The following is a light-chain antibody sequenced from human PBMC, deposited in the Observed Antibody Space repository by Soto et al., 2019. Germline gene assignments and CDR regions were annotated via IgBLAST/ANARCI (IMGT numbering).Light chain of an antibody. Sequence: DIQMTQSPSTLSASVGDRVTITCRASQRIGSWLAWYQQKPGKAPKLLIYKASNLESGVPSRFSGSGSGADFTLTISSLQPDDFATSYYQQYVSYYTFGQGTKLEIK. CDR2: KAS. CDR3: QQYVSYYT. V-gene: IGKV1-5*03. J-gene: IGKJ2*01. CDR1: QRIGSW.